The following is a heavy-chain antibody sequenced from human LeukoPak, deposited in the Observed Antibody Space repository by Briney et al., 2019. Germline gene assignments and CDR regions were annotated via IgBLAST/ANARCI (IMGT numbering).Heavy chain of an antibody. J-gene: IGHJ4*02. CDR2: ISYDGSNK. CDR3: AKDMGVGIQLWLLLDY. D-gene: IGHD5-18*01. V-gene: IGHV3-30*18. Sequence: GRSLRLSCAPSGFTFRSYGMHWVRQAPGKGLEWMALISYDGSNKYYADSVKGRFTISRDNSKNTLYLQMNSLRAEDTAVYYCAKDMGVGIQLWLLLDYWGQGSLVTVSS. CDR1: GFTFRSYG.